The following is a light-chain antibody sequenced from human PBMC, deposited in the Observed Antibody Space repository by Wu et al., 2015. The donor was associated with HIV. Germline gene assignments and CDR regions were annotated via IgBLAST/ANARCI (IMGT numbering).Light chain of an antibody. CDR1: QSVSSSY. J-gene: IGKJ1*01. CDR2: GAS. V-gene: IGKV3-20*01. CDR3: QQYGSSPRT. Sequence: EIALTQSPDTLSLSPGEGATLSCRASQSVSSSYLAWYQQKPGQAPRLLIYGASSRATGIPDRFSGSGSGTGFTLTISRLEPEDFAVYYCQQYGSSPRTFGQGTKVE.